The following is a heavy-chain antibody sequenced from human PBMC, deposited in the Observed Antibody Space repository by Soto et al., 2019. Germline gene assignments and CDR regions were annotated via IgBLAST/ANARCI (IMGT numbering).Heavy chain of an antibody. CDR2: ISAYNGNT. V-gene: IGHV1-18*01. D-gene: IGHD2-2*01. CDR1: GYTFTSYG. J-gene: IGHJ3*02. Sequence: QVQLVQSGAEVKKPGASVKVSCKASGYTFTSYGISWVRQAPGQGLEWMGWISAYNGNTNYAQKLQGRVTMTTDTSASTACMELRGLRSDYTAVYYCARDSRYCSSTSCRKGAFDIWGQGTMVTVSS. CDR3: ARDSRYCSSTSCRKGAFDI.